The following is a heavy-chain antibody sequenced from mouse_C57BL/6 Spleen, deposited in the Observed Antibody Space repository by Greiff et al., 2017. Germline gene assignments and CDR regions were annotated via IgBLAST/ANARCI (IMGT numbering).Heavy chain of an antibody. J-gene: IGHJ1*03. D-gene: IGHD2-12*01. CDR2: IYPSDSET. Sequence: VKLQQPGAELVRPGSSVKLSCKASGYTFTSYWMDWVKQRPGQGLEWIGNIYPSDSETHYNQKFKDKATLTVDKSSSTAYMQLSSLTSEDSAVYYCAREKDYSDWYFDVWGTGTTVTVSS. CDR3: AREKDYSDWYFDV. V-gene: IGHV1-61*01. CDR1: GYTFTSYW.